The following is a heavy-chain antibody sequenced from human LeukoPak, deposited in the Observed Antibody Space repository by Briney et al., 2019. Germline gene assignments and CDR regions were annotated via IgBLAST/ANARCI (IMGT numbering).Heavy chain of an antibody. CDR2: IRYDGSNK. J-gene: IGHJ4*02. CDR1: GFTFSSYG. D-gene: IGHD6-13*01. V-gene: IGHV3-30*02. CDR3: ARRAAALGAFDY. Sequence: GGSLRLSCAASGFTFSSYGMHWVRQAPGKGLEWVAFIRYDGSNKYYADSVKGRFTISRDNSKNTLYLQMNSLRAEDTAVYYCARRAAALGAFDYWGQGILVTVSS.